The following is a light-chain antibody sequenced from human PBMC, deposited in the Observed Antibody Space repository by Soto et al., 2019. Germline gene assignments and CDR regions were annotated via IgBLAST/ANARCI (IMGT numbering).Light chain of an antibody. CDR1: SSDVGTYNL. Sequence: QSALTQPASVSGSRGQSITISCTGTSSDVGTYNLVTWFQQHPGKAPKVLIYEVNERPSGVSTRFSGSKSGHTASLTISWLQIEDEADYSCCSYAGSHRFVVFGVGPKSTVL. J-gene: IGLJ2*01. CDR3: CSYAGSHRFVV. V-gene: IGLV2-23*02. CDR2: EVN.